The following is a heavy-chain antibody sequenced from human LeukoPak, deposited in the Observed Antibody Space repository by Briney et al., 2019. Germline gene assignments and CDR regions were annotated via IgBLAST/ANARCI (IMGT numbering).Heavy chain of an antibody. CDR1: GGSISSGDYY. D-gene: IGHD6-6*01. CDR3: AAARSLTVRLFDS. J-gene: IGHJ4*02. Sequence: SQTLSLTCTVSGGSISSGDYYWSWIRQPPGKGLEWIGYIYYSGSTYYNPSLKSRVTISVDTSKNQFFLNLTPVTAADTAVYYCAAARSLTVRLFDSWAMGTQVTVSS. V-gene: IGHV4-30-4*01. CDR2: IYYSGST.